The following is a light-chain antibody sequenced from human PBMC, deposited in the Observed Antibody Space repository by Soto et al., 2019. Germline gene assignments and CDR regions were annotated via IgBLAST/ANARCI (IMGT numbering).Light chain of an antibody. V-gene: IGLV2-8*01. CDR2: EVY. Sequence: QSVLNQPPSASGSPGQSVTISCTGTTSDVGGYNYVSWYQHHPGKAPKLIIYEVYKRPSGVPDRFSGSKSGNTAALTVSGLQAEDEADYYCSSYVGTNSYVVGTGTKVTVL. CDR3: SSYVGTNSYV. CDR1: TSDVGGYNY. J-gene: IGLJ1*01.